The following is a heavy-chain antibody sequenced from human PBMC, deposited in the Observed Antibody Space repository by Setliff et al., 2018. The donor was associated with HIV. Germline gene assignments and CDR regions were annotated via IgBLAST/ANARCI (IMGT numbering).Heavy chain of an antibody. CDR1: EFTFSSYS. CDR3: ARDLWNYGIDS. V-gene: IGHV3-48*04. CDR2: ITAGSGSI. J-gene: IGHJ5*01. Sequence: GSLRLSCAGSEFTFSSYSMNWVRQAPGKGLEWVSYITAGSGSIYYADSVKGRFTISRDNAKNSLYLQMNSLRAEDTAVYYCARDLWNYGIDSWGQGTLVTVSS. D-gene: IGHD1-7*01.